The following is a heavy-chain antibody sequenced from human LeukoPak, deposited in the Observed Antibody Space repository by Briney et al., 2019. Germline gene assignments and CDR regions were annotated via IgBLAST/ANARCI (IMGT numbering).Heavy chain of an antibody. V-gene: IGHV3-53*01. J-gene: IGHJ4*02. CDR3: ARDLGTYYYDSSPLGY. D-gene: IGHD3-22*01. CDR1: GFTVSSNY. Sequence: GGSLRLSCAAPGFTVSSNYMSWVRQAPGKGLEWVSVIFSGGSTYYADSVKGRFTISRDNSKNTLYLQMNSLRAEDTAVYYCARDLGTYYYDSSPLGYWGQGTLVTVSS. CDR2: IFSGGST.